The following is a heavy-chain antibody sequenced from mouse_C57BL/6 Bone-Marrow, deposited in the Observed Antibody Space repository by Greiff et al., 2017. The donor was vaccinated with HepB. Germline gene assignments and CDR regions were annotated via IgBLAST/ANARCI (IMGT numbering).Heavy chain of an antibody. D-gene: IGHD2-2*01. J-gene: IGHJ2*01. V-gene: IGHV1-15*01. CDR3: TGGWLRRGPHFDY. Sequence: VQLQQSGAELVRPGASVTLSCKASGYTFTDYEMHWVKQTPVHGLEWIGAIDPETGGTAYNQKFKGKAILTADKSASTAYMELRSLTSEDSAVYYCTGGWLRRGPHFDYWGQGTTLTVSS. CDR2: IDPETGGT. CDR1: GYTFTDYE.